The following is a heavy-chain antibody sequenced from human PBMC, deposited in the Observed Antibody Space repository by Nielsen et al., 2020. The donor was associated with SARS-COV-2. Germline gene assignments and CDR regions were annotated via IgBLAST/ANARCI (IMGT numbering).Heavy chain of an antibody. J-gene: IGHJ5*02. V-gene: IGHV4-31*03. CDR2: IYYSGST. Sequence: SETLSLTCTVSGGSISSGGYYWSWIRQHPGKGLEWIGYIYYSGSTYYNPSLKSRVTISVDTSKNQFSLKLSSVTAADTAVYYCARDVHCSSTSCYSHQNNWFDPWGQGTLVTVSS. D-gene: IGHD2-2*02. CDR3: ARDVHCSSTSCYSHQNNWFDP. CDR1: GGSISSGGYY.